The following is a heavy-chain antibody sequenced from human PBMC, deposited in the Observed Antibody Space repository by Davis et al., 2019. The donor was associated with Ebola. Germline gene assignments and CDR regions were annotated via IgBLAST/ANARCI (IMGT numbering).Heavy chain of an antibody. CDR1: GFTFTDYY. J-gene: IGHJ4*02. CDR3: ARGYGSGRHFDY. V-gene: IGHV3-11*06. Sequence: GESLKISCAASGFTFTDYYMGWIRQAPGKGLEWVSYICGDSLYTNYADSVKGRFTISRDNAKNSLYLQMNSLTDEDTAVYYCARGYGSGRHFDYWGQGTLVTVSS. CDR2: ICGDSLYT. D-gene: IGHD3-10*01.